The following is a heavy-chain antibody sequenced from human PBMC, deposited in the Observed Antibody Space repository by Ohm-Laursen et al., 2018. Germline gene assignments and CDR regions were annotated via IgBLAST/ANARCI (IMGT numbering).Heavy chain of an antibody. CDR1: GGSVSSDNYY. D-gene: IGHD1-1*01. Sequence: SDTLSLTCTVSGGSVSSDNYYWSWIRQPPGKGLEWIANIYSSGITYYSPSLKGRVTISVDTSKNQFSLKVTSVTAADTAVYYCAGKKTGLDYWGQGTLVTVSS. J-gene: IGHJ4*02. CDR3: AGKKTGLDY. CDR2: IYSSGIT. V-gene: IGHV4-61*01.